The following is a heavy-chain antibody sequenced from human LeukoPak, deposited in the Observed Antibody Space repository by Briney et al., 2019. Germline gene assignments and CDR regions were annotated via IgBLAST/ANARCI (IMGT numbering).Heavy chain of an antibody. V-gene: IGHV3-20*04. CDR1: GFTFDDYG. CDR2: INWNGGST. CDR3: ARESLRRRPPDFNFDY. J-gene: IGHJ4*02. Sequence: GGSLRLSCAASGFTFDDYGMSWVRQAPGKGLEWVSGINWNGGSTGYADSVKGRFTISRDNAKNSLYLQMNSLRAEDTALYYCARESLRRRPPDFNFDYWGQGTLVTVSS. D-gene: IGHD5-12*01.